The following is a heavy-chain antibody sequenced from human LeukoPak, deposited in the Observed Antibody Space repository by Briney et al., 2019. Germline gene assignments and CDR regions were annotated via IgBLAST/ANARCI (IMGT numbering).Heavy chain of an antibody. CDR3: ARDSGGTSGLDY. CDR2: IYYTGST. Sequence: PSETLSLTCTVSGGSISSYYWSWIRQPPGKGLEWIGYIYYTGSTNHNPSLKSRVTISVDTSKNQFSLKLSSVTAADTAVYYCARDSGGTSGLDYWGQGTLVTVSS. D-gene: IGHD3-10*01. CDR1: GGSISSYY. J-gene: IGHJ4*02. V-gene: IGHV4-59*01.